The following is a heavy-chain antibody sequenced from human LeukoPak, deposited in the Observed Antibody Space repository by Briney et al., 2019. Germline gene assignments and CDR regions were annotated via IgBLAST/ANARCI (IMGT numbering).Heavy chain of an antibody. V-gene: IGHV4-38-2*02. CDR3: ARVSPPGNYFLHPFDY. CDR1: GYSISSGYY. J-gene: IGHJ4*02. D-gene: IGHD1-26*01. CDR2: IYHSGST. Sequence: SETLSLTCTVSGYSISSGYYWGWIRQPPGKGLEWIGSIYHSGSTYYNPSLKSRVTISVDTSKNQFSLKLSSVTAADTAVYYCARVSPPGNYFLHPFDYWGQGTLVTVSS.